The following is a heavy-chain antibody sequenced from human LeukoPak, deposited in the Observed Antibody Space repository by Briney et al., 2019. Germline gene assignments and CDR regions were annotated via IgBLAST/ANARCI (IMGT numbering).Heavy chain of an antibody. CDR1: GGSFSGYY. D-gene: IGHD3-9*01. CDR3: ARGWFSGRLDN. J-gene: IGHJ4*02. CDR2: INHSENT. Sequence: PSETLSLTCAVYGGSFSGYYWSWIRQPPGKGLEWIGEINHSENTSYNPSLKSRVTISVDTSKNQFSLKLSSVTAADTAVYYCARGWFSGRLDNWGQGTLVTVSS. V-gene: IGHV4-34*01.